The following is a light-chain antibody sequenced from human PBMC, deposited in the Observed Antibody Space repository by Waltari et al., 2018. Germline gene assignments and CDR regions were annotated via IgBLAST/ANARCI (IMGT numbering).Light chain of an antibody. CDR1: HSVLDYFNTKAS. V-gene: IGKV4-1*01. J-gene: IGKJ2*01. Sequence: DIMMTQSPDVLAVSLGERASIKCKSSHSVLDYFNTKASLAWYQQKAGQPPRLLLHWASTRETGVPDRFSGSGSGTDFTLTISSLQAEDAALYYCQQYYGPPYNFGQGTRLEIK. CDR2: WAS. CDR3: QQYYGPPYN.